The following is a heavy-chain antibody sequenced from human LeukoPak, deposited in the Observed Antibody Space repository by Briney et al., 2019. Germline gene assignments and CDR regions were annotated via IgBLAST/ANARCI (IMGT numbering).Heavy chain of an antibody. CDR3: AREAIEGYCSGGTCYFDY. V-gene: IGHV3-23*01. CDR1: GFTFNSYG. J-gene: IGHJ4*02. D-gene: IGHD2-15*01. CDR2: ISGSGGST. Sequence: GSLRLSCAASGFTFNSYGMTWVHQPPGKGLEWVSGISGSGGSTYYADSVKGRFTISRDNSKDTLYLQMNSLRAEDTAVYYCAREAIEGYCSGGTCYFDYWGQGTLVTVSS.